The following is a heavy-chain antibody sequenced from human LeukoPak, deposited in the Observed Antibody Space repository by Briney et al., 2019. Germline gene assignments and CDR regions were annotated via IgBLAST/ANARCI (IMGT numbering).Heavy chain of an antibody. CDR2: IKQDGSEK. Sequence: GGSLRLSCAASGFTFSSYSMSWVRQAPGRGLEWVANIKQDGSEKYYVDSVKGRFTISRDNAKNSLYLQMNSLRAEDTAVYYCARDSDYVWGSYIDYWGQGTLVTVSS. D-gene: IGHD3-16*01. J-gene: IGHJ4*02. CDR3: ARDSDYVWGSYIDY. V-gene: IGHV3-7*01. CDR1: GFTFSSYS.